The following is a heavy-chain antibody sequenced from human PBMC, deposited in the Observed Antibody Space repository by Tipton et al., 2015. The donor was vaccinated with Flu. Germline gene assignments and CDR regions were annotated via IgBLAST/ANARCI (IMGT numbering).Heavy chain of an antibody. CDR1: GGSISSFH. D-gene: IGHD5-24*01. V-gene: IGHV4-4*07. CDR3: ARDPVDGYGHFDY. Sequence: GLVKPSETLSLTCIVSGGSISSFHWSWIRQAAGQGLEWIGQIYTNGGASAYNPSLKSRVTMSVDASKNQFSLRLSSVTAADTAVYYCARDPVDGYGHFDYWGQGTLVTVSS. CDR2: IYTNGGA. J-gene: IGHJ4*02.